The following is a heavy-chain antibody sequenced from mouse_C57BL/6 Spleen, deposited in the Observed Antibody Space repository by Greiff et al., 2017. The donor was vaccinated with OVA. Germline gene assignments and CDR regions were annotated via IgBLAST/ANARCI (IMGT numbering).Heavy chain of an antibody. V-gene: IGHV1-69*01. J-gene: IGHJ1*03. Sequence: QVQLQQPGAELVMPGASVKLSCKASGYTFTSYWMHWVKQRPGQGLEWIGEIDPSDSYTNYNQKFKGKYTLTVDKSSSTAYMQLSSLTSEDSAVYYCARRLTGTSGYFDVWGTGTTVTVSS. CDR2: IDPSDSYT. CDR3: ARRLTGTSGYFDV. D-gene: IGHD4-1*01. CDR1: GYTFTSYW.